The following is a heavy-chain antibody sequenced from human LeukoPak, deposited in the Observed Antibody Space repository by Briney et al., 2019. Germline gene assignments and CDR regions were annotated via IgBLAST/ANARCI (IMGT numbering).Heavy chain of an antibody. J-gene: IGHJ3*02. CDR1: GGSISSGDYY. CDR2: IYYCGST. Sequence: KASETLTLTCTVSGGSISSGDYYWGWMRQPPGQGLEWIGYIYYCGSTYYNPSLKSRVTISVDTSKNQFSLKLSSVTAADTAVYYCATMAYYYDSSGSYAFDIWGQGTMVTVSS. CDR3: ATMAYYYDSSGSYAFDI. D-gene: IGHD3-22*01. V-gene: IGHV4-30-4*01.